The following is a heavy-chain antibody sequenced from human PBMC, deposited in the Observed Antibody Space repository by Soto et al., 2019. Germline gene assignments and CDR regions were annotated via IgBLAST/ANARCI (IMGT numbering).Heavy chain of an antibody. CDR3: ARGYHYYDSSGYDKWDAFDI. CDR2: ISSSSSYR. CDR1: GFTFSSYS. Sequence: EVQLVESGGGLVKPGGSLRLSCAASGFTFSSYSMNWVRQAPGKGLEWVSSISSSSSYRDYADSVKGRFTISRDNAKNSLYLQMNSLRAEDTAMYYCARGYHYYDSSGYDKWDAFDIWGQGTMVTVSS. D-gene: IGHD3-22*01. V-gene: IGHV3-21*01. J-gene: IGHJ3*02.